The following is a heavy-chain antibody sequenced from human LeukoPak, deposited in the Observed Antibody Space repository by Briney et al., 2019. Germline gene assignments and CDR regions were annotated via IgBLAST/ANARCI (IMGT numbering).Heavy chain of an antibody. J-gene: IGHJ6*02. D-gene: IGHD2/OR15-2a*01. CDR2: ISGSGGST. Sequence: SWVRQAXGKGLEWVSAISGSGGSTYYADSVKGRFTISRDNSKNTLFLQMNSLRAEDTAVYYCAKVLNIYHYYGMDVWGQGTTVTVSS. V-gene: IGHV3-23*01. CDR3: AKVLNIYHYYGMDV.